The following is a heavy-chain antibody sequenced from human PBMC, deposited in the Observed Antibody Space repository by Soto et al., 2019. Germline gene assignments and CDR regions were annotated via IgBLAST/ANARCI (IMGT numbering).Heavy chain of an antibody. J-gene: IGHJ4*02. CDR2: IYYSGST. Sequence: ETLSLTCTVSGGSIIIYYWSWIRQPPGKGLEWIGYIYYSGSTNYNPSLKSRVTISVDTSKNQFSLKLSSVTAADTAVYYCARQLWFGEYYWGQGTLVTVSS. CDR3: ARQLWFGEYY. CDR1: GGSIIIYY. V-gene: IGHV4-59*08. D-gene: IGHD3-10*01.